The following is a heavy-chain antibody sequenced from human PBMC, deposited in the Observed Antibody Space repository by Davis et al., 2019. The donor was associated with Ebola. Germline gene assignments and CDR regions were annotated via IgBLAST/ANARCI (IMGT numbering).Heavy chain of an antibody. CDR1: GFTSSGFTFSDYD. J-gene: IGHJ4*02. CDR3: ASGLDY. V-gene: IGHV3-21*01. CDR2: ISKTSVYT. Sequence: GGSLRLSCAASGFTSSGFTFSDYDMPWVRQAPGKGLEWVSTISKTSVYTYYAESVKGRFTISRDNAKNSLYLQMDGLRVEDTAVYYCASGLDYWGQGSLVTVSS.